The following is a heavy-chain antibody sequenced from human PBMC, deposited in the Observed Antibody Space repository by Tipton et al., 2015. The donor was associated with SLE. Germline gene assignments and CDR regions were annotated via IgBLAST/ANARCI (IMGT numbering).Heavy chain of an antibody. D-gene: IGHD7-27*01. CDR1: GYTFTSYG. J-gene: IGHJ2*01. CDR2: ISAYNGNT. Sequence: SGPEVKKPGASVKVSCKASGYTFTSYGISWVRRAPGQGLEWMGWISAYNGNTNYAQKLQGRVTMTTDTSTSTAYMELRSLRSDDTAVYYCARDTPPNWGYWYFDLWGRGTLVTVSS. V-gene: IGHV1-18*01. CDR3: ARDTPPNWGYWYFDL.